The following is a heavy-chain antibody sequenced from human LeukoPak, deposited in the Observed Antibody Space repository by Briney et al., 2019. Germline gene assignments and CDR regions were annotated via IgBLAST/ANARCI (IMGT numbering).Heavy chain of an antibody. CDR3: ARDPDHDDAFDI. V-gene: IGHV1-18*01. J-gene: IGHJ3*02. CDR2: VNANNGDT. CDR1: GYTFTGYY. Sequence: ASVKVSCKASGYTFTGYYIHWVRQAPGQGLEWMGRVNANNGDTKYAQNLQGRVTMTTDTSTTTAYMELRSLRSDDTAVYYCARDPDHDDAFDIWGQGTMVTVSS.